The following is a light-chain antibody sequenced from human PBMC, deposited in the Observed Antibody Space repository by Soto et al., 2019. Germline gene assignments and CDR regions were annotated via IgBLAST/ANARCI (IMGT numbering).Light chain of an antibody. J-gene: IGKJ5*01. Sequence: VLTQSPGTLSLSPGERATLSCRASQSVSSSYLAWYQQKPGQAPRLLIYGASTRATGIPDRFSGSGSGTDFTLTISRLEPEDFAVYYCQQYGSSPSGTFGQGTRLEIK. CDR2: GAS. V-gene: IGKV3-20*01. CDR1: QSVSSSY. CDR3: QQYGSSPSGT.